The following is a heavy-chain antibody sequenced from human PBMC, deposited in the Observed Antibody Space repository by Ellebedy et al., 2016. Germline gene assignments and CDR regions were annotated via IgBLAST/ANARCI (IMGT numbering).Heavy chain of an antibody. Sequence: GGSLRLSCAASGFTFSSHAMNWVRQAPGKGLEWVSYISSSGNINYADSVKGRFTISRDNAKNSLYLQMNSLRAEDTVVYYCARPAVKGTGDNWFDSWGQGTLVTVSS. V-gene: IGHV3-48*01. CDR2: ISSSGNI. D-gene: IGHD7-27*01. CDR3: ARPAVKGTGDNWFDS. CDR1: GFTFSSHA. J-gene: IGHJ5*01.